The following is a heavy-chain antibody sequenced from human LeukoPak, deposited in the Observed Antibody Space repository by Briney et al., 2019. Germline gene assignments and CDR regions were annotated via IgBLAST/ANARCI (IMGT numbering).Heavy chain of an antibody. CDR3: TRVEPNTYYYDSSGYYYYYYYMDV. Sequence: GGSLRLSCAASGFTFSSYAMSWVRQAPGKGLEWVGFIRSKAYGGTTEYAASVKGRFTISRDDSKSIAYLQMNSLKTEDTAVYYCTRVEPNTYYYDSSGYYYYYYYMDVWGKGTTVTISS. CDR2: IRSKAYGGTT. V-gene: IGHV3-49*04. D-gene: IGHD3-22*01. CDR1: GFTFSSYA. J-gene: IGHJ6*03.